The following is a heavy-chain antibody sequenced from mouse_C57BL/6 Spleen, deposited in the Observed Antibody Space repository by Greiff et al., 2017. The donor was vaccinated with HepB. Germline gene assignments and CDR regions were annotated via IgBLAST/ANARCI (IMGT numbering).Heavy chain of an antibody. CDR2: IYPGNSDT. Sequence: EVQLQQSGTVLARPGASVKMSCKTSGYTFTSYWMHWVKQRPGQGLEWIGAIYPGNSDTSYNQKFKGKAKLTAVTSASTAYMEPSSLTNEDSAVYYCTRATVVATSFDYWGQGTTLTVSS. CDR1: GYTFTSYW. J-gene: IGHJ2*01. D-gene: IGHD1-1*01. V-gene: IGHV1-5*01. CDR3: TRATVVATSFDY.